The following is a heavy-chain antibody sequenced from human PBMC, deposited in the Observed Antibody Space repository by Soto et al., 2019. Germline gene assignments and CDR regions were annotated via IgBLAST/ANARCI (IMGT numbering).Heavy chain of an antibody. Sequence: SETLSLTCTASGGSISSYYWSWIRQPPGKGLEWIGYIYYSGSTNYNPSLKSRVTISVDTSKNQFSLKLSSVTAADTAVYYCARLRGYSYGWDVYYYYGMDVWGQGTTVTVSS. V-gene: IGHV4-59*01. D-gene: IGHD5-18*01. J-gene: IGHJ6*02. CDR2: IYYSGST. CDR1: GGSISSYY. CDR3: ARLRGYSYGWDVYYYYGMDV.